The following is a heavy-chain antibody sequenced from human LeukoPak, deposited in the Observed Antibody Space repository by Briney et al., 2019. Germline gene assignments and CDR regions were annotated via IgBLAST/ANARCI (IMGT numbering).Heavy chain of an antibody. J-gene: IGHJ4*02. CDR3: AVGGGY. CDR2: ISCSGTPI. V-gene: IGHV3-48*03. CDR1: GFTFRIYQ. D-gene: IGHD3-16*01. Sequence: PGGSLRLSCAASGFTFRIYQMNWLRQAPGKGLEWVSYISCSGTPIYYADSVKGRLTISRDNAKNSLFLQVQRQRAQDTAVYHCAVGGGYWGQGALVTVSS.